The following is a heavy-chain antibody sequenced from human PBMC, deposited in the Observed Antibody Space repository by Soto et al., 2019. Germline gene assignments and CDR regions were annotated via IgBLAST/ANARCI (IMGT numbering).Heavy chain of an antibody. CDR2: ISQSGSTI. V-gene: IGHV3-11*01. D-gene: IGHD6-13*01. CDR3: ARVSPITAAGPLDY. CDR1: GFTFSDYY. Sequence: QVQLVEAGGGLVKPGGSLRLSCAASGFTFSDYYMSWIRQAPGKGAERVSYISQSGSTIHYGDSVKGRFAMSRDNAMKSLYLQMNSLRDEDTAVYYCARVSPITAAGPLDYWGQGTLVTVSS. J-gene: IGHJ4*02.